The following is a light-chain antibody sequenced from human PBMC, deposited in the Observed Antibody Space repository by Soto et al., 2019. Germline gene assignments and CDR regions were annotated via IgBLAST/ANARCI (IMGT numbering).Light chain of an antibody. J-gene: IGKJ5*01. V-gene: IGKV3-11*01. CDR2: GAS. CDR1: ETVATN. CDR3: QQRSNWPSVT. Sequence: EVLMTQSPATLSLSPGERATLSCWASETVATNLAWYQQKPGQAPRLLISGASTRAAGISDRFRGSGSGTDFTLTISSLEPEDFAVYYCQQRSNWPSVTFGQGTRLEIK.